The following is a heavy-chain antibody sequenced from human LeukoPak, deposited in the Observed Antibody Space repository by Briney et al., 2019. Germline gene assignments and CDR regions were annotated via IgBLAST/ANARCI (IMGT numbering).Heavy chain of an antibody. Sequence: SETLSLTCTVSGGSISSYYWSWIRQPPGKGLEWIGYIYHSGSTNYNPSLTSRVTISVDTSKNQFSLKLSSVTAADTAVYYCARDGYSGNDGLWGKGTLVTVSS. CDR1: GGSISSYY. CDR3: ARDGYSGNDGL. D-gene: IGHD5-12*01. J-gene: IGHJ4*02. CDR2: IYHSGST. V-gene: IGHV4-59*01.